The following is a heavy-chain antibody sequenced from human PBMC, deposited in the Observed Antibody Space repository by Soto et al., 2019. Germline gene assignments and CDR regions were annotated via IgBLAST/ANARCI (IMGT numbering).Heavy chain of an antibody. D-gene: IGHD3-9*01. CDR1: GFTVSSNY. J-gene: IGHJ4*02. V-gene: IGHV3-66*01. CDR3: ATLTTYDILTGSYQC. Sequence: PGGSLRLSCAASGFTVSSNYMSWVRQAPGKGLEWVSVIYSGGSTYYADSVKGRFIISRDNSNNTLYFQMNSLRAEDTALYYCATLTTYDILTGSYQCWGQGPLVTFSS. CDR2: IYSGGST.